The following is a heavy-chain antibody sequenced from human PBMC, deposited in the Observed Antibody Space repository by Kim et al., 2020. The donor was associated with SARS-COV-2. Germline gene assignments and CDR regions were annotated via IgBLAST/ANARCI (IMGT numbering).Heavy chain of an antibody. CDR3: AKRPRGRIQLWLGDAFDI. Sequence: GGSLRLSCAASGLTFSSYAMSWVRQAPGKGLEWVSAISGSGGSTYYADSVKGRFTISRDNSKNTLYLQMNSLRAEDTAVYYCAKRPRGRIQLWLGDAFDIWGQGTMVTVSS. D-gene: IGHD5-18*01. CDR2: ISGSGGST. V-gene: IGHV3-23*01. J-gene: IGHJ3*02. CDR1: GLTFSSYA.